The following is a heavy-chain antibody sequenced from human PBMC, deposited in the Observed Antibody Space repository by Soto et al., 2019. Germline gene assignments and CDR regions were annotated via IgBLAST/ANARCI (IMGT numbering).Heavy chain of an antibody. D-gene: IGHD2-15*01. CDR1: GGTFSSYA. Sequence: QVQLVQSGAEVKKPGSSVKVSCKASGGTFSSYAISWVRQAPGQGLEWMGGIIPIFGTATYEQKFQGRVTITADESTSTAYMELSSLRSEDTAVYYCSTDCSGGSCYRPWGQGTLVTVSS. CDR3: STDCSGGSCYRP. J-gene: IGHJ4*02. V-gene: IGHV1-69*12. CDR2: IIPIFGTA.